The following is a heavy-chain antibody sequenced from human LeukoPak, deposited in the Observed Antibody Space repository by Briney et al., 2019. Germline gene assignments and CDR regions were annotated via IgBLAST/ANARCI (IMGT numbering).Heavy chain of an antibody. CDR3: ARAGVCTSCYSIWFDP. V-gene: IGHV4-31*03. J-gene: IGHJ5*02. CDR1: GVSISSGGYY. Sequence: SQTLSLTCTVSGVSISSGGYYWSWIRQHPGKGLEWIGYIYYSGSTYYNPSLKSRVTISVDTSKNQFSLKLSSVTAADTAVCYCARAGVCTSCYSIWFDPWGQGTLVTVSS. CDR2: IYYSGST. D-gene: IGHD2-2*02.